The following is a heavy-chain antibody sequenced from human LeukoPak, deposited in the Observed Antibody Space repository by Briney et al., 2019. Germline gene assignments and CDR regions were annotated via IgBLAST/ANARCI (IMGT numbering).Heavy chain of an antibody. Sequence: SETLSLTCAVYGGSFSGYYWSWIRQPPGKGLEWIGEINHSGSTNYNPSLKSRVTISVDTSKNQFSLKLSSATAADTAVYYCARGDYYGSGSYYNRRYYYYMDVWGKGTTVTVSS. V-gene: IGHV4-34*01. CDR3: ARGDYYGSGSYYNRRYYYYMDV. D-gene: IGHD3-10*01. J-gene: IGHJ6*03. CDR1: GGSFSGYY. CDR2: INHSGST.